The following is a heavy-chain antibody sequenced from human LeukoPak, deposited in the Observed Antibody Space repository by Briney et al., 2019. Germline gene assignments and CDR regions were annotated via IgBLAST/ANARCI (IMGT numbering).Heavy chain of an antibody. J-gene: IGHJ6*02. D-gene: IGHD6-13*01. CDR2: IYYSGNT. V-gene: IGHV4-31*11. Sequence: SETLSLTCAVYGGSFSGYYWSWIRQHPGRGLEWIGYIYYSGNTYYNPSLESRVTISVDTSKTQFSLKLNSVTAADTAVYYCARDRGSSSWYGMDVWGQGTTVTVSS. CDR1: GGSFSGYY. CDR3: ARDRGSSSWYGMDV.